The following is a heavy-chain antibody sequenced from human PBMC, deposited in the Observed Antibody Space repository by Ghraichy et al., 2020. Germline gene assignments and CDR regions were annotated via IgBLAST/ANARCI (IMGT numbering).Heavy chain of an antibody. Sequence: SGPTLVKPTQTLTLTCTFSGFSLSTSGVGVGWIRQPPGKALEWLALIYWDDDKRYSPSLKSRLTITKDTSKNQVVLTMTNMDPVDTATYYCARIVGATTGGAFDIWGQGRMVTVSS. CDR1: GFSLSTSGVG. V-gene: IGHV2-5*02. J-gene: IGHJ3*02. D-gene: IGHD1-26*01. CDR2: IYWDDDK. CDR3: ARIVGATTGGAFDI.